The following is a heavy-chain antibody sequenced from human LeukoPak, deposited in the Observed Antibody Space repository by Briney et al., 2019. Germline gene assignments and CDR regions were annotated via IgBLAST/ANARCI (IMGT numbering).Heavy chain of an antibody. Sequence: LSLTCAVYGGSFSGNYWTWIRQPPGKGLEWVSNIRTTAEGAKYAYYADSVKGRVTISRDDGKNTLYLHMNSLRDDDTAVYYCATDQRYAFDYWGQGILVTVSS. CDR2: IRTTAEGAKYA. CDR1: GGSFSGNY. D-gene: IGHD3-9*01. J-gene: IGHJ4*02. V-gene: IGHV3-11*03. CDR3: ATDQRYAFDY.